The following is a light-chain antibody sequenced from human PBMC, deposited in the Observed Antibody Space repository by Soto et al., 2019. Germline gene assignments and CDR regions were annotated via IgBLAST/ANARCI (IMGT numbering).Light chain of an antibody. CDR1: ETVSSSY. J-gene: IGKJ2*01. V-gene: IGKV3-20*01. CDR3: QQSYSVPHT. CDR2: GAS. Sequence: DIVLTQSPGTLSLSPGDGATLSCRASETVSSSYLAWYQQKPGQAPRLLIYGASSRATGIPDRFSGSGSGTDFALTISSLQPEDFATFYCQQSYSVPHTFGQGTRLEI.